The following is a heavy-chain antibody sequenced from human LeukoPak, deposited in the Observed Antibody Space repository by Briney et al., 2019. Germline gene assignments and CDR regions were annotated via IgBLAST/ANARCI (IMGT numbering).Heavy chain of an antibody. Sequence: GGSLRLSCAASGFTFSNAWMSWVRQAPGKGLEWVGRIKSKTDGGTTDYAAPVKGRFIISRDNSKNTLYLQMNSLRAEDTAVYYCAKVHGEEGFGVVIINFDYWGQGTLVTVSS. CDR1: GFTFSNAW. V-gene: IGHV3-15*01. CDR2: IKSKTDGGTT. CDR3: AKVHGEEGFGVVIINFDY. D-gene: IGHD3-3*01. J-gene: IGHJ4*02.